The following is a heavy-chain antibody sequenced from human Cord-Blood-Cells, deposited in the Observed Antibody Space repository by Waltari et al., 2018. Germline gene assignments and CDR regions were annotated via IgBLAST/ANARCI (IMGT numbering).Heavy chain of an antibody. Sequence: QVQLVESGGGVVQPGRSLRLSCAASGFTFSSYSMHWVRQAPGKGLEWVAVISYDGNNKYYADSVKGRFTISRDNSKNTLYLQMNSLRAEDTAVYYCARDTTVTTLSFDYWGQGTLVTVSS. CDR3: ARDTTVTTLSFDY. V-gene: IGHV3-30-3*01. CDR2: ISYDGNNK. CDR1: GFTFSSYS. D-gene: IGHD4-17*01. J-gene: IGHJ4*02.